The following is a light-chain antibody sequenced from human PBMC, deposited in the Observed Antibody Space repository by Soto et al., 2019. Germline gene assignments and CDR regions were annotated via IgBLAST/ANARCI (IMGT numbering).Light chain of an antibody. J-gene: IGLJ2*01. Sequence: QSVLTQPASVSGSPGQSTTISCTGTSSDVGGYDYVSWYQQHPGKAPKLIIYEVTNRPSGVSNRFSGSKSGNTASLTISGLQAEDEADYYCTSYTRSSTVVFGGGTQLTVL. CDR3: TSYTRSSTVV. CDR2: EVT. CDR1: SSDVGGYDY. V-gene: IGLV2-14*01.